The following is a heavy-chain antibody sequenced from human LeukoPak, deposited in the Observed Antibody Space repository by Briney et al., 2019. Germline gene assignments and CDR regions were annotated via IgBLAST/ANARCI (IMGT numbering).Heavy chain of an antibody. J-gene: IGHJ4*02. V-gene: IGHV3-20*04. D-gene: IGHD3-22*01. CDR3: ARALIYYYDSSGYYFDY. CDR2: INWNGGST. CDR1: GFTSSSYG. Sequence: GRSLRLSCAASGFTSSSYGMHWVRQAPGKGLEWVSGINWNGGSTGYADSVKGRFTISRDNAKNSLYLQMNSLRAEDTALYYSARALIYYYDSSGYYFDYWGQGTLVTVSS.